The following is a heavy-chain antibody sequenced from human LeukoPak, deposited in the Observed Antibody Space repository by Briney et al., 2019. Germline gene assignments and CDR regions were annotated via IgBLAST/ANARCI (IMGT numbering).Heavy chain of an antibody. Sequence: PGRSLRLSCAASGFTFRSYAMHWVRQAPGKGLEWVAVISYDGSNKYYADSVKGRVTISRDNSKNTLYLQMNSLRAEDTAVYYCARDLSGYSYGSDFDYWGQGTLVTVSS. V-gene: IGHV3-30-3*01. D-gene: IGHD5-18*01. J-gene: IGHJ4*02. CDR1: GFTFRSYA. CDR2: ISYDGSNK. CDR3: ARDLSGYSYGSDFDY.